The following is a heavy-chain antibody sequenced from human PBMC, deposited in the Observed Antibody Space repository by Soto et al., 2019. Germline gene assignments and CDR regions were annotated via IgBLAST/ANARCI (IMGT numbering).Heavy chain of an antibody. CDR1: GFSFSAAA. CDR2: IRSKANNFAT. Sequence: EVQLVESGGGLVQPGGSLKLSCVASGFSFSAAAMHWVRQASGKGLEWVGRIRSKANNFATAYAASVNVRLTISRYDSKTTAYLQMNSLKTPDTAVYFCAGLGYSNSWYEAYFDYWGPGTLVNLPS. CDR3: AGLGYSNSWYEAYFDY. V-gene: IGHV3-73*02. D-gene: IGHD6-13*01. J-gene: IGHJ4*02.